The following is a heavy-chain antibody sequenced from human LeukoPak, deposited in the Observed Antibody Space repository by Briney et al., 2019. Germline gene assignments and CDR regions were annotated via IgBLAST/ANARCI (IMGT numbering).Heavy chain of an antibody. J-gene: IGHJ4*02. Sequence: GGSLRLSCAASGFTFSNYWMSWVRQAPGKGLEWLGNIRQDGGEKYYVDSVKGRFTISRDNSKNMLYLQMNSLRADDTAVYYCARDLELSAVYYFDSWGQGTLVIVSS. CDR2: IRQDGGEK. V-gene: IGHV3-7*01. CDR1: GFTFSNYW. D-gene: IGHD3-3*01. CDR3: ARDLELSAVYYFDS.